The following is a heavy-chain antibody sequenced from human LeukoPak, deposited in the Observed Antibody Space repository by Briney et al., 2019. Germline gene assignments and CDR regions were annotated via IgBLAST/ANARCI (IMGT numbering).Heavy chain of an antibody. CDR3: ARDPLGSSVYVYFDN. D-gene: IGHD5/OR15-5a*01. Sequence: SETLSLTCTVSAYSISSAYYRGWIRQPPGKGLEWIGSIYHSGSTYYNPSLKSRVTISVDTSKNQFSLKLRSVTAADTAVYFCARDPLGSSVYVYFDNWGQGTLVTVSS. CDR2: IYHSGST. J-gene: IGHJ4*02. V-gene: IGHV4-38-2*02. CDR1: AYSISSAYY.